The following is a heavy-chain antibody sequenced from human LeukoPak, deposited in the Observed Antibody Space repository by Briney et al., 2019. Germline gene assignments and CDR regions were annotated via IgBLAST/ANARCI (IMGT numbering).Heavy chain of an antibody. J-gene: IGHJ4*02. Sequence: PSETLSLTCGVSGGSISSSSWWSWVRQPPGKGLEWIGEIYHTGSTNYNPSLKSRVTISVDKSKNQFSLKLTSVTAADTAVYYCFGDPHILDYYDNSGPSGYWGQGTLVTVSS. V-gene: IGHV4-4*02. D-gene: IGHD3-22*01. CDR3: FGDPHILDYYDNSGPSGY. CDR1: GGSISSSSW. CDR2: IYHTGST.